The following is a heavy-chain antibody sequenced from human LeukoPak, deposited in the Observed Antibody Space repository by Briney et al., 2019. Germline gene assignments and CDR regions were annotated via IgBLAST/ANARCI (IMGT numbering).Heavy chain of an antibody. CDR2: INHSGST. J-gene: IGHJ6*04. V-gene: IGHV4-34*01. D-gene: IGHD3-16*01. Sequence: SGTLSLTCAVYGGSFSGYYWSWIRQPPGKGLEWIGEINHSGSTNYNPSLKSRVTISVDTSKNQFSLKLSSVTAADTAVYFCARAVWDVWGKGTTVTVSS. CDR1: GGSFSGYY. CDR3: ARAVWDV.